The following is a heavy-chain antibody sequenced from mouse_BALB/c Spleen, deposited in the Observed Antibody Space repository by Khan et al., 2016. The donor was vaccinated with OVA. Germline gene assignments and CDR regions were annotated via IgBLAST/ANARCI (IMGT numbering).Heavy chain of an antibody. D-gene: IGHD4-1*01. CDR1: GFTFSSFG. CDR3: ARGNWAWFAY. Sequence: EVQLLESGGGLVQPGGSRKLACAASGFTFSSFGMHWVRQAPEKGLEWVAYISSDSITLYYANTVKGRFIISRYIPRNTLCLQMTSLRSEDTAIYYCARGNWAWFAYWGQGTLVTVSA. J-gene: IGHJ3*01. CDR2: ISSDSITL. V-gene: IGHV5-17*02.